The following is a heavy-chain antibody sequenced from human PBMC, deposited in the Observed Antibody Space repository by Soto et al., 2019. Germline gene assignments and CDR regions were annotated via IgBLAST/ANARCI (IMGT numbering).Heavy chain of an antibody. V-gene: IGHV3-33*01. CDR2: IWYDGSNK. J-gene: IGHJ4*02. CDR1: GFTFSSYG. CDR3: ARDGHYDSSGYPWY. D-gene: IGHD3-22*01. Sequence: QVQLVESGGGVVQPGRSLRLSCAASGFTFSSYGMHWVRQAPGKGLEWVAVIWYDGSNKYYADSVKGRFTISRDNSKNTLYLQMNSVRADDTAVYYCARDGHYDSSGYPWYWGQGTLVTVSS.